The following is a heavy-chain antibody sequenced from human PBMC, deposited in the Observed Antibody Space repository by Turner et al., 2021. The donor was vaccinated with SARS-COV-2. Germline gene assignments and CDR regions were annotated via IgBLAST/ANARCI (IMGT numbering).Heavy chain of an antibody. CDR3: AKEGEIAVAGNAFDI. CDR2: ISWNRGSK. J-gene: IGHJ3*02. V-gene: IGHV3-9*01. CDR1: GFTLDAYG. Sequence: EVQLVESGGGLVQPGRSLRLSCAASGFTLDAYGMNWVRQVPGKGLEWVSGISWNRGSKGYADSVKGQFTISRDNDKNSLYLQMNSLRAEDTALYYCAKEGEIAVAGNAFDIWGQGTMVTVSS. D-gene: IGHD6-19*01.